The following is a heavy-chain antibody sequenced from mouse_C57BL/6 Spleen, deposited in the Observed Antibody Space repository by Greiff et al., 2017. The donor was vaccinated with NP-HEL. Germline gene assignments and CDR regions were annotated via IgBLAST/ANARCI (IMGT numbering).Heavy chain of an antibody. D-gene: IGHD2-4*01. CDR2: ISDGGSYT. CDR1: GFTFSSYA. J-gene: IGHJ4*01. Sequence: DVMLVESGGGLVKPGGSLKLSCAASGFTFSSYAMSWVRQTPEKRLEWVATISDGGSYTYYPDNVKGRFTISRDNAKNNLYLQMSHLKSEDTAMYYCARDRFYDYDYAMDYWGQGTSVTVSS. V-gene: IGHV5-4*01. CDR3: ARDRFYDYDYAMDY.